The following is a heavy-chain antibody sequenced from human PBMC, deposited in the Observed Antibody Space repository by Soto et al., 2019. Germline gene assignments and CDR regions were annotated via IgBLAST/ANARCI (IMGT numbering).Heavy chain of an antibody. V-gene: IGHV4-34*01. D-gene: IGHD3-22*01. J-gene: IGHJ5*01. CDR2: INHSGRA. Sequence: SEPLSLTCAVYGGSFSGHSWTWIRQSPGKGLEWIGDINHSGRANYSPSLKSRVTISLDTSKNQFSLTLSAVTAADTAMYYCSTRAYDTNGYYRFDPWGQGTLVTVSS. CDR3: STRAYDTNGYYRFDP. CDR1: GGSFSGHS.